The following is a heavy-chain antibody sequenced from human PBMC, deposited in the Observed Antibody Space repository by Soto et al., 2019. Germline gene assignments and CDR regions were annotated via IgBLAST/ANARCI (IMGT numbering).Heavy chain of an antibody. CDR3: AREGVAPYYYYGVDV. CDR2: ISTYNGDT. V-gene: IGHV1-18*01. J-gene: IGHJ6*02. CDR1: GYTFTRSG. D-gene: IGHD5-12*01. Sequence: ASVKVSCKASGYTFTRSGISWVRQAPGQGLEWMGWISTYNGDTNYAQTFQGRVTMTTDTSTSTVHMEVRSLRSDDTAVYYCAREGVAPYYYYGVDVWGHGTPVTPSS.